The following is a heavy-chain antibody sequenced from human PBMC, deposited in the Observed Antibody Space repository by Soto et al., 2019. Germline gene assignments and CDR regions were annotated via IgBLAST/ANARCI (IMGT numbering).Heavy chain of an antibody. CDR1: GFTFSSYA. V-gene: IGHV3-23*01. CDR3: AKARADYYGSGSSIDY. D-gene: IGHD3-10*01. J-gene: IGHJ4*02. CDR2: ISGSGGST. Sequence: EVQLLESGGGLVQPGGSLRLSCAASGFTFSSYAMSLVRQAPGKVLAWVSGISGSGGSTYYADSVKGRFTIARDNSKNTLYLQMNSLRAEDTAVYYCAKARADYYGSGSSIDYWGQGTLVTVSS.